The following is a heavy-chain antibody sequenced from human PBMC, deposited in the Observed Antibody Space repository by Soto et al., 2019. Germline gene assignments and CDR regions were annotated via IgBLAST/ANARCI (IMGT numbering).Heavy chain of an antibody. CDR1: GDSNHSFY. CDR3: AALYNTSPFFDS. CDR2: ISYTGTA. D-gene: IGHD1-20*01. V-gene: IGHV4-59*01. Sequence: PSETLSLTCTVSGDSNHSFYWAWIRQPPGKGLEWIGHISYTGTANYNPSLESRVTVSIDTSKNQFSLRLRSVTAADTAIYYCAALYNTSPFFDSWGQGSLVTFSS. J-gene: IGHJ4*02.